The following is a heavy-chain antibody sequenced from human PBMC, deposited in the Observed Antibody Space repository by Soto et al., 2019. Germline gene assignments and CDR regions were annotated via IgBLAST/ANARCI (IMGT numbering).Heavy chain of an antibody. V-gene: IGHV3-23*01. CDR1: GFTFSSYA. D-gene: IGHD3-10*01. J-gene: IGHJ6*03. CDR3: AKGRVVTMVRGVYYMDV. CDR2: ISGSGGST. Sequence: GSLRLSCAASGFTFSSYAMSWVRQAPGKGLEWVSAISGSGGSTYYADSVKGRFTISRDNSKNTLYLQMNSLRAEDTAVYYCAKGRVVTMVRGVYYMDVWGKGTTVTVSS.